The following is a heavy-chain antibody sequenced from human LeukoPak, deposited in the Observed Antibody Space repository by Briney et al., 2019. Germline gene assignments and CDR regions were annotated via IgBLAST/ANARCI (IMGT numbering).Heavy chain of an antibody. CDR2: INPNSGGT. Sequence: ASVKVSCKASGYTFTAYYMHWVRQAPGQGPEWMGWINPNSGGTRYAQKFQGRVTLTRDTSISTAYMELSRLRSDDTAVYYCARDHMGDYWGQGTLVTVSS. CDR1: GYTFTAYY. CDR3: ARDHMGDY. J-gene: IGHJ4*02. D-gene: IGHD1-26*01. V-gene: IGHV1-2*02.